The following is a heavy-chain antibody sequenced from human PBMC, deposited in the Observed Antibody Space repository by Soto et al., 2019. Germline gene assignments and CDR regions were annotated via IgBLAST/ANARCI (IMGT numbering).Heavy chain of an antibody. CDR1: GYTFTSYG. J-gene: IGHJ6*02. V-gene: IGHV1-18*01. D-gene: IGHD2-15*01. CDR3: ARDCSGGSCDHTFYYYYYGMDV. CDR2: ISAYNGNT. Sequence: GASVKVSCKASGYTFTSYGISWVRQAPGQGLEWMGWISAYNGNTNYAQKLQGRVTMTTDTSTSTAYMELRSLRSDDTAVYYCARDCSGGSCDHTFYYYYYGMDVWGQGTTVSVSS.